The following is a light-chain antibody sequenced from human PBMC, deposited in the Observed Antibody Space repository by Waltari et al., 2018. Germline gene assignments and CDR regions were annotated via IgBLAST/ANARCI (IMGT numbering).Light chain of an antibody. V-gene: IGLV2-23*02. J-gene: IGLJ2*01. Sequence: QSALTQPASVSGSPGQSITISCTGTSSDVGNYNLVSWYQQHPGKAPKLMVFAVSKRPSGVSNRFSGAKSGNTASLTISGLQAEDEAHYYCCSYAGRSTVILGGGTKLTVL. CDR3: CSYAGRSTVI. CDR2: AVS. CDR1: SSDVGNYNL.